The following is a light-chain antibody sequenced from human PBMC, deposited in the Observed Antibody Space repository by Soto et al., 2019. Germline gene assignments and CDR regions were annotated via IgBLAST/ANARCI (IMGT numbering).Light chain of an antibody. Sequence: IVMTQSPDSLAVSLGERATINCKSSQSVLYSSNNKNYLAWYQQKPGQPPKLLIYWASTRESGVTDRFSGSGSGTDFTLTTSSLQAEDVAVYYCQQYYNTPYTFGQGTKLEIK. CDR3: QQYYNTPYT. CDR1: QSVLYSSNNKNY. J-gene: IGKJ2*01. CDR2: WAS. V-gene: IGKV4-1*01.